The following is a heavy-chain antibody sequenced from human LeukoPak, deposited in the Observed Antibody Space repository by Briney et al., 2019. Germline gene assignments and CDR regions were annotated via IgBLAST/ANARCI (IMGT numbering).Heavy chain of an antibody. V-gene: IGHV4-34*01. D-gene: IGHD2-15*01. J-gene: IGHJ5*02. CDR2: INHSGST. Sequence: PSETLSLTCAVYGGSFSGYYWSWIRQPPGKGLEWIGEINHSGSTNYNPSLKSRVTISVDTSKNQFSLKLSSVTAADTAVYYCARMNIVVVVAATPSLGWFDPWGQGTLVTVSS. CDR1: GGSFSGYY. CDR3: ARMNIVVVVAATPSLGWFDP.